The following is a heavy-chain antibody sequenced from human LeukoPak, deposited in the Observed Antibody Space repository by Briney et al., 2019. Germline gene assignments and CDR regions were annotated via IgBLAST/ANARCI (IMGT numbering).Heavy chain of an antibody. Sequence: SETLSLTRAVYGGFLSGYYWSWIRQPPGKGLEWIGEINHSGSTNHNPSLKSRVTISVDTSKNQFSLKLSSVTAADTAVYYCARGGSGYYGSNLDYWGQGTLVTVSS. D-gene: IGHD3-22*01. CDR2: INHSGST. J-gene: IGHJ4*02. V-gene: IGHV4-34*01. CDR3: ARGGSGYYGSNLDY. CDR1: GGFLSGYY.